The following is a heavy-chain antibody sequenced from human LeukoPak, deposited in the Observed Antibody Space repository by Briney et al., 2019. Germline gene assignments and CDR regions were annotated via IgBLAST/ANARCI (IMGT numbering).Heavy chain of an antibody. CDR2: IYPGDSET. D-gene: IGHD4-17*01. V-gene: IGHV5-51*01. J-gene: IGHJ4*02. CDR1: GYTFSNYW. CDR3: ARFLYGHYSHYFDY. Sequence: GESLKISCRGSGYTFSNYWIGWVRQMPGKGLEWMGVIYPGDSETRYSPSFRGQVTISADKSISTTYLQRSSLEVSDTAMYFCARFLYGHYSHYFDYWGQGTLVTVSS.